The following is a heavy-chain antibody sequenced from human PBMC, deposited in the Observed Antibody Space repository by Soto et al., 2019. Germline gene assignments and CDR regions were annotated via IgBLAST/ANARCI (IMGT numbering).Heavy chain of an antibody. D-gene: IGHD3-9*01. CDR2: IYYSGST. CDR3: ARAGPYYDILTGYSIWDRFDY. CDR1: GGSISSGGYY. V-gene: IGHV4-31*03. J-gene: IGHJ4*02. Sequence: SDTLSLTRTVSGGSISSGGYYWSWIRQHPGKGLEWIGYIYYSGSTYYNPSLKSRVTISVDTSKNQFSLKLSSVTAADTAVYYCARAGPYYDILTGYSIWDRFDYWGQGTLVTVSS.